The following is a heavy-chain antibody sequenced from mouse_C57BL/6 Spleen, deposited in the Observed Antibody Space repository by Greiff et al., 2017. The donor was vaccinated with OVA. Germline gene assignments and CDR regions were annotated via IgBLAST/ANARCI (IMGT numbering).Heavy chain of an antibody. D-gene: IGHD2-12*01. J-gene: IGHJ4*01. CDR1: GYTFTDYE. CDR3: TRLRRRVYAMDY. CDR2: IDPETGGT. Sequence: VQLQQSGAELVRPGASVTLSCKASGYTFTDYEMHWVKQTPVHGLEWIGAIDPETGGTAYNQKFKGKAILTADKSSSTAYMELRSLTSEDSAVYYCTRLRRRVYAMDYWGQGTSVTVSS. V-gene: IGHV1-15*01.